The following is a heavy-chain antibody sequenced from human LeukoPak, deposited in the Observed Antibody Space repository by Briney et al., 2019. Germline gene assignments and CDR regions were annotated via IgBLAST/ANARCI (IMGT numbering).Heavy chain of an antibody. Sequence: PGGSLRLSCAASGFTFSSYSQQWVRQAPGKGLEYVSAINTNGGSTYYANSVKGRFTISRDNSKNTLYLQMGSLRAEDMAVYYCARIPVYWYFDLWGRGTLVTVSS. J-gene: IGHJ2*01. CDR2: INTNGGST. CDR3: ARIPVYWYFDL. CDR1: GFTFSSYS. V-gene: IGHV3-64*01. D-gene: IGHD2-2*02.